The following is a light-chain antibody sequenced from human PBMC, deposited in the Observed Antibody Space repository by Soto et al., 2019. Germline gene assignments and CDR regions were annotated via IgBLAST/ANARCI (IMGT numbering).Light chain of an antibody. CDR3: GSITRSSTSV. V-gene: IGLV2-14*01. CDR2: DVT. J-gene: IGLJ1*01. CDR1: SSDVGGFEY. Sequence: QSVLSQPASVSGSPGQSITISCTGTSSDVGGFEYVSWYQHQPGKAPKLIIYDVTKRPSGVSNRFSGSKSGNTDSLTISGIQAEDEGDYYCGSITRSSTSVFGTGTKLTVL.